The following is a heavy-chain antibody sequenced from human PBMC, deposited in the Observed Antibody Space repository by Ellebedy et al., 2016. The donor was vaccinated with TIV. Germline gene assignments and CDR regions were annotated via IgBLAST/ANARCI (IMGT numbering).Heavy chain of an antibody. CDR3: AKGSPVDFEVALAAIPDY. CDR1: GFTFPSTA. CDR2: ISASGGSS. Sequence: PGGSLRLSCAASGFTFPSTAMSWVRQAPGKGPECISGISASGGSSYYADSVRGRFTISRDNSKNAAYLQMNTLTTDDTAVYYCAKGSPVDFEVALAAIPDYWGQGTLVTVS. D-gene: IGHD2-15*01. V-gene: IGHV3-23*01. J-gene: IGHJ4*02.